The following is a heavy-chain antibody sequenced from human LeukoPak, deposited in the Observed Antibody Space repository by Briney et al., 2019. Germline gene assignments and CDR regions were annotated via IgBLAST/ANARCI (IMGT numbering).Heavy chain of an antibody. CDR2: ISYDGSNK. D-gene: IGHD2-2*01. CDR3: VGGYCSSTSCAPDP. V-gene: IGHV3-30-3*01. J-gene: IGHJ2*01. CDR1: GFTFSSYA. Sequence: GRSLRLSCAASGFTFSSYAMHWVRQAPGKGLEWVAVISYDGSNKYYADSVKGRFTISRDNSKNTLYLQMNSLRAEDTAVYYCVGGYCSSTSCAPDPWGRGTLVTVSS.